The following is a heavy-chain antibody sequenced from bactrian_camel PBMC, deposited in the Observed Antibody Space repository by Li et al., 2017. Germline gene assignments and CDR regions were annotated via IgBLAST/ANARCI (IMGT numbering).Heavy chain of an antibody. CDR3: TRDRGLAVAAGSFDY. D-gene: IGHD6*01. CDR1: GFTFSSSG. J-gene: IGHJ6*01. Sequence: VQLVESGGGLVQPGGSLRLSCAASGFTFSSSGMTWVRQAPGKGLEWVSFISSSGGSTFYADSVKGRFTISRDNAKNTLNLELNSLKTEDTAMYYCTRDRGLAVAAGSFDYWAQGTQVTVS. CDR2: ISSSGGST. V-gene: IGHV3S40*01.